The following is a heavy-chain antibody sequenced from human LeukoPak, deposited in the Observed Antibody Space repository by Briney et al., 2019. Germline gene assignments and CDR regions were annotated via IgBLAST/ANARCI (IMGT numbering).Heavy chain of an antibody. Sequence: SETLSLTCTVSGGSISSYYWSWIRQPPGKGLEWIGYIYYSGSTNYNPSLKSRVTISVDTSKNQFSLKLSSVTAADTAVYYCARVPYYYGMDVWGQGTTVTVSS. CDR2: IYYSGST. CDR1: GGSISSYY. CDR3: ARVPYYYGMDV. J-gene: IGHJ6*02. V-gene: IGHV4-59*01.